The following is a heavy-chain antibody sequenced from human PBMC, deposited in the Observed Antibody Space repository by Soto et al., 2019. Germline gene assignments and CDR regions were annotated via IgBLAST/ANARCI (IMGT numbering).Heavy chain of an antibody. J-gene: IGHJ5*02. V-gene: IGHV4-4*07. CDR1: GSPISGFY. CDR3: ARGPGSYNWFDL. D-gene: IGHD3-10*01. Sequence: PSETLSLTCTVSGSPISGFYWSWIRQPAGKGLEWIGRIYSSGITSYNPSLKSRVTMSVDTSKNQFSLNLTSATAADTAVYYCARGPGSYNWFDLWGQGTLVTVSS. CDR2: IYSSGIT.